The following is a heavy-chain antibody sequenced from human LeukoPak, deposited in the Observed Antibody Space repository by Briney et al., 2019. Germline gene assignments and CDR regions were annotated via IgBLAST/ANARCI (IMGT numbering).Heavy chain of an antibody. CDR2: FDPEDGET. V-gene: IGHV1-24*01. D-gene: IGHD1-26*01. J-gene: IGHJ4*02. CDR3: ATGPMRELPTATVDY. Sequence: ASVKVSCKVSGYTLTELSMHWVRQAPGKGLEWRGGFDPEDGETIYAQKFQGRVTMTEDTSTDTAYMELSSLRSEDTAVYYCATGPMRELPTATVDYWGQGTLVTVSS. CDR1: GYTLTELS.